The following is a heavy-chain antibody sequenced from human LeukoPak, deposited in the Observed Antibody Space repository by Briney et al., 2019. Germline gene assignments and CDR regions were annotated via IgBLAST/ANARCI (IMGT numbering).Heavy chain of an antibody. V-gene: IGHV3-11*05. CDR3: ARESVELQLVAAAGTDY. CDR1: GFTFSDYY. Sequence: PGGSLRLSCAPSGFTFSDYYMSWIRQAPGEGLEWVSYISSSSSYTNYAHSVKGRFTISRDNAKNSLYLQMNRLRGEDTAVYYCARESVELQLVAAAGTDYWGQGTLVTVSS. D-gene: IGHD6-13*01. J-gene: IGHJ4*02. CDR2: ISSSSSYT.